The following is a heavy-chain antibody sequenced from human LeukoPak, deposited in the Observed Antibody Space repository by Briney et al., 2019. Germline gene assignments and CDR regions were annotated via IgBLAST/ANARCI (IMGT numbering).Heavy chain of an antibody. D-gene: IGHD3-3*01. V-gene: IGHV3-23*01. CDR2: VSGSGGST. Sequence: GGSLRLSCAASGFTFSSYAMSWVRQAPGKGLECVSAVSGSGGSTYYADSVKGRFTISRDNSKNTLYLQMNSLRAEDTAVFYCAKQPGGTIFGVVIITHFDYWGQGTLVTVSS. CDR3: AKQPGGTIFGVVIITHFDY. J-gene: IGHJ4*02. CDR1: GFTFSSYA.